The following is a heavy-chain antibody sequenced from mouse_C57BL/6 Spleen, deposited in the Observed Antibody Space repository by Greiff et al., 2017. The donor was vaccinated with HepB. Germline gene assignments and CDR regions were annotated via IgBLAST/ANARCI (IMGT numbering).Heavy chain of an antibody. CDR1: GYSFTDYN. CDR3: ARWGYYGSTYYFDY. CDR2: INPNYGTT. V-gene: IGHV1-39*01. J-gene: IGHJ2*01. Sequence: EVQLVESGPELVKPGASVKISCKASGYSFTDYNMNWVKQSNGKSLEWIGVINPNYGTTSYNQKFKGKATLTVDQSSSTAYMQLNSLTSEDSAVYYCARWGYYGSTYYFDYWGQGTTLTVSS. D-gene: IGHD1-1*01.